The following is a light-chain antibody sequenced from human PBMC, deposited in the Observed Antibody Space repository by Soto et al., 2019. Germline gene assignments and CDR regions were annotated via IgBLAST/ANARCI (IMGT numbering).Light chain of an antibody. CDR1: SSNIGRNY. Sequence: QPVLTQPPSASGTPGQRVTISCSGSSSNIGRNYVYWYQQLPGTATKLLIYRNNQRPSGVPDRFSGSKSGTSASLAVSGLRSEDEADYYCATWDDNLSVRLFGGGTKVTVL. CDR3: ATWDDNLSVRL. CDR2: RNN. J-gene: IGLJ2*01. V-gene: IGLV1-47*01.